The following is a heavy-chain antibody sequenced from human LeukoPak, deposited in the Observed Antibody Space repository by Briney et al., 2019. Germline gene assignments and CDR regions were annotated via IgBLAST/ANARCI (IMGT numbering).Heavy chain of an antibody. Sequence: SETLSLTCTVSGASISSYYWSWIRQPPGKGLEWVGDINYSGGTNNNPSLKSRVTISLDTFKNQFSLKLTSVTAADTAVYYCARDQARCTGGTCYGMDVWGHGTAITVSS. CDR3: ARDQARCTGGTCYGMDV. D-gene: IGHD2-8*02. CDR1: GASISSYY. CDR2: INYSGGT. V-gene: IGHV4-59*01. J-gene: IGHJ6*02.